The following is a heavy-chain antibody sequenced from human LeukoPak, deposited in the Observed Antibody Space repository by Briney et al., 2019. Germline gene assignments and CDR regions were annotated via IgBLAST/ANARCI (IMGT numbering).Heavy chain of an antibody. Sequence: PSETLSLTCTESGGSISRYYWSCIRQPPGKRLEWIGSLYYSGSTTYNPSLTNRRTLPTNTPKNQFCLKLSSVTAADTAVYYCARGRYCSGGSCYSADAFDIWGQGTMVTVSS. J-gene: IGHJ3*02. D-gene: IGHD2-15*01. CDR1: GGSISRYY. CDR3: ARGRYCSGGSCYSADAFDI. CDR2: LYYSGST. V-gene: IGHV4-59*01.